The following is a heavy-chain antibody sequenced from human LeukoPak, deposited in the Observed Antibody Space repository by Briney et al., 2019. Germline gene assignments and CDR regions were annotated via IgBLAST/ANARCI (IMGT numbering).Heavy chain of an antibody. J-gene: IGHJ3*02. Sequence: ASVKVSCKASGGTFSSCAISWVRQAPGQGLEWMGGIIPIFGTANYAQKFQGRVTITTDESTSTAYMELSSLRSEDTAVYYCARKQQLFKGDAFDIWGQGTMVTVSS. D-gene: IGHD6-13*01. CDR2: IIPIFGTA. CDR1: GGTFSSCA. CDR3: ARKQQLFKGDAFDI. V-gene: IGHV1-69*05.